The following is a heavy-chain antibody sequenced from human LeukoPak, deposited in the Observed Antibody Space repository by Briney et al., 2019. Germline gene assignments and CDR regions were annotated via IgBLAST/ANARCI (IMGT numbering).Heavy chain of an antibody. V-gene: IGHV4-59*01. Sequence: SETLSLTCTVSGGSISSYYWSWIRQPPGKGLEWIGYIYYSGSTNYNPSLKSRVTISVDTSKNQFSLKLSSVTAADTAVYYCARVFHYGSGSYDYWGQGTLVTVSS. CDR2: IYYSGST. CDR3: ARVFHYGSGSYDY. CDR1: GGSISSYY. D-gene: IGHD3-10*01. J-gene: IGHJ4*02.